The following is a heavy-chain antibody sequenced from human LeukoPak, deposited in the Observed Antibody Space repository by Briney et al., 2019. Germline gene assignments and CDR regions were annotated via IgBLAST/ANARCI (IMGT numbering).Heavy chain of an antibody. CDR3: ARGSGNLSGYYPHYYYYGMDV. D-gene: IGHD3-22*01. J-gene: IGHJ6*02. CDR2: INHSGST. CDR1: GGSFSGYY. Sequence: PSETLSLTCAVYGGSFSGYYWSWIRQPPGKGLEWIGEINHSGSTNYNPSLKSRVTISVDTSKNQFSLKLSSVTAADTAVYYCARGSGNLSGYYPHYYYYGMDVWGQGTTVTVSS. V-gene: IGHV4-34*01.